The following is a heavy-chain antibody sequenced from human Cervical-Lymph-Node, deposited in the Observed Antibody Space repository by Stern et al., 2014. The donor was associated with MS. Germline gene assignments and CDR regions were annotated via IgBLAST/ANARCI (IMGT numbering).Heavy chain of an antibody. CDR2: VYVRGPT. J-gene: IGHJ4*02. CDR1: GDSISSYTHY. D-gene: IGHD2-8*02. CDR3: AKHACTGAACPFDL. Sequence: QVQLQESGPGLVKPSETLSLTCAVSGDSISSYTHYWAWIRQPPGKGLEWIGIVYVRGPTSYNPSLKSPVPIPVDTSKNPFSLGLNSVTAADTAVYYCAKHACTGAACPFDLWGQGTLVTVSS. V-gene: IGHV4-39*01.